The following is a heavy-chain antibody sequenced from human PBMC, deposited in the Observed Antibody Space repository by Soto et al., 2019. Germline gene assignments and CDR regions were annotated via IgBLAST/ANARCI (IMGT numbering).Heavy chain of an antibody. Sequence: EASVKVSCKASGYTFTSYGISWVRQAPGQGLEWMGWISAYNGNTNYAQKLQGRVTMTTDTSTSTAYMELRSLRSDDTAVYYCARDLSTGTTDSYYYYYYGMDVWGQGTTVTVSS. V-gene: IGHV1-18*01. CDR2: ISAYNGNT. J-gene: IGHJ6*02. CDR3: ARDLSTGTTDSYYYYYYGMDV. CDR1: GYTFTSYG. D-gene: IGHD1-1*01.